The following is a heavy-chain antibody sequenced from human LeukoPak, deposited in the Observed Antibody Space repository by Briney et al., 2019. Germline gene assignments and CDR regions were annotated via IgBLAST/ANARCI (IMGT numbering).Heavy chain of an antibody. V-gene: IGHV5-51*01. CDR3: ARRRDLYSGSYYPFDY. CDR1: GYTFDTYW. Sequence: GESLKISCKGSGYTFDTYWVGWVRQMPGQGLEWMGIIYPGDSDTRYNPSFQGQVTISADKSISTAYLQWSSLKASDTAMYYCARRRDLYSGSYYPFDYWGQGTLVTVSS. CDR2: IYPGDSDT. J-gene: IGHJ4*02. D-gene: IGHD1-26*01.